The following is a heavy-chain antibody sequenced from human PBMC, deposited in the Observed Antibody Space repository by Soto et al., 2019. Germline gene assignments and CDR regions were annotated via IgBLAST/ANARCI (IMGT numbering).Heavy chain of an antibody. J-gene: IGHJ6*02. Sequence: QVQLVQSGAEVKKPGASVKVSCKASGYTFTSYGISWVRQAPGQGLEWMGWISAYNGNTNYAQKLRGRVTMTTDTSTSTAYMELRSLRSDDTAVYYCARELRRCSSSSAYGMDVWGQGTTVTVSS. CDR3: ARELRRCSSSSAYGMDV. D-gene: IGHD6-6*01. V-gene: IGHV1-18*04. CDR1: GYTFTSYG. CDR2: ISAYNGNT.